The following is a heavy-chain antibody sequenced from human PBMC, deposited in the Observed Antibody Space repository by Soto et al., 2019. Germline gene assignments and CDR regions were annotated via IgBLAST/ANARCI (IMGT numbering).Heavy chain of an antibody. CDR1: GFTFSSSG. Sequence: GGSLRLSCAASGFTFSSSGISWVRQAPGKGLEWVSYISVGSRTIHYADSVKGRFTISRDDAKNSLYLQMDSLRDKDTAVCYCARRKDGYYYYGLDVWGQGTTVTVSS. CDR2: ISVGSRTI. CDR3: ARRKDGYYYYGLDV. J-gene: IGHJ6*02. V-gene: IGHV3-48*02.